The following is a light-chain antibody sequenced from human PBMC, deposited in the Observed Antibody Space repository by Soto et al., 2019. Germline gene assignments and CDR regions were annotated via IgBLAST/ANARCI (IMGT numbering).Light chain of an antibody. J-gene: IGLJ1*01. CDR2: EVS. CDR1: SSDVGGYTY. CDR3: NSYTSTYTGV. V-gene: IGLV2-14*01. Sequence: QSALTQPASVSGSPGQSITISCAGTSSDVGGYTYVSLYQQHPGRAPKLLIYEVSNRPTGVCNRFSGSKSGNTDSLTIAGLQGEDDADYYCNSYTSTYTGVFGTGTKVTVL.